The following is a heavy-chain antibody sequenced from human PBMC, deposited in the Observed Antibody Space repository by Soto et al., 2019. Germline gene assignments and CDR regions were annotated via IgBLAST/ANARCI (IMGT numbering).Heavy chain of an antibody. CDR3: ARDPGDCSGGSCYPYGMDV. D-gene: IGHD2-15*01. CDR1: GRTFSSYA. V-gene: IGHV1-69*13. Sequence: ASVKVSCKASGRTFSSYAISWVRQAPGQGLEWMGGIIPIFGTANYAQKFQGRVTITADESTSTAYMELRSLRSDDTAVYYCARDPGDCSGGSCYPYGMDVWGQGTTVTVSS. J-gene: IGHJ6*02. CDR2: IIPIFGTA.